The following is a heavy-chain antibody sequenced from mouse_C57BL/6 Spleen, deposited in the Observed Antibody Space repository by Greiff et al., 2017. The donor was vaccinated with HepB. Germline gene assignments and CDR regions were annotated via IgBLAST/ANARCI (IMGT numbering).Heavy chain of an antibody. D-gene: IGHD1-1*01. Sequence: EVQLQQSGPELVKPGASVKISCKASGYTFTDYYMNWVKQSHGKSLEWIGDINPNNGGTSYNQKFKGKATLTVDKSSSTAYMELRSLTSEDSAVYYCARRYGSSLYYFDYWGQGTTLTVSS. CDR2: INPNNGGT. V-gene: IGHV1-26*01. CDR1: GYTFTDYY. J-gene: IGHJ2*01. CDR3: ARRYGSSLYYFDY.